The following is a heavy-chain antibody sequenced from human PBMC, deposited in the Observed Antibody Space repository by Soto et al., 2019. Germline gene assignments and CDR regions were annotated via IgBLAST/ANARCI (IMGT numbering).Heavy chain of an antibody. CDR3: ARRGSGSYYDY. CDR2: ISGSGDST. V-gene: IGHV3-23*01. CDR1: GFTFSSYA. J-gene: IGHJ4*02. D-gene: IGHD1-26*01. Sequence: EVQLLESGGGLEQPGGSLRLSCAASGFTFSSYAMNWVRQAPGKGLEWVSVISGSGDSTYYADSVKGRFTISRDNSKKTLYLQMNSLRAEHTAVYYWARRGSGSYYDYWGQGTLVTVSS.